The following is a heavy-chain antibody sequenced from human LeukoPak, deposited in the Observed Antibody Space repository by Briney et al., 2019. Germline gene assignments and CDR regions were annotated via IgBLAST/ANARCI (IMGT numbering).Heavy chain of an antibody. D-gene: IGHD2-21*02. V-gene: IGHV3-30-3*01. CDR1: GFTFSSYA. CDR3: ARDTRGDYYFDY. J-gene: IGHJ4*02. CDR2: ISYDGSNK. Sequence: PVGSLRLSCAASGFTFSSYAMHWVRQAPGKGLEWVAVISYDGSNKYYADPVKGRFTISRDNSKNTLYLQMNSLRAEDTAVYYCARDTRGDYYFDYWGQGTLVTVSS.